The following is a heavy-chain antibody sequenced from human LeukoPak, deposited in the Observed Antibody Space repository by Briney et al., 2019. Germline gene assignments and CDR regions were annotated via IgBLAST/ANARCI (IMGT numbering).Heavy chain of an antibody. J-gene: IGHJ4*02. Sequence: GGSLRLSCAASGFTFSTYFMSWVRQAPGKGLEWVSTIGGGGAATYYADSVKGRFTISSDNSKNTLYLQMNSLRAEDTAVYYCAKDRPISKDWGQGTQVTVSS. CDR3: AKDRPISKD. CDR2: IGGGGAAT. V-gene: IGHV3-23*01. CDR1: GFTFSTYF.